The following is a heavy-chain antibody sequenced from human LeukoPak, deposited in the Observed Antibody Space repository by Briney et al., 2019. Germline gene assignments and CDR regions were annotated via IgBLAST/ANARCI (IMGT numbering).Heavy chain of an antibody. J-gene: IGHJ6*03. CDR1: GYTFTSYG. CDR2: TSDYNGNT. CDR3: ARDYDILSGYYYYYMDV. Sequence: ASVKVSCKGSGYTFTSYGISWVRQAPAQGLEWMGWTSDYNGNTNYAQQLQGRVTMTTDTSTSTAYMELRGQRHDDTPVYYCARDYDILSGYYYYYMDVWGKGTTVTVSS. V-gene: IGHV1-18*01. D-gene: IGHD3-9*01.